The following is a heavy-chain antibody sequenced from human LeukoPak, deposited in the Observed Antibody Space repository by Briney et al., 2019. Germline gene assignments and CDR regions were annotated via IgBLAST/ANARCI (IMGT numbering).Heavy chain of an antibody. D-gene: IGHD5-18*01. Sequence: GGSLRLSCAASGFTVSSNYMSWVRQAPGKGLEWVSVIYSGGSTYYADSVKGRFTISRDNSKNTLYLQMNSLRAEDTAVYYCARAHRRIQLWSGGDYWGQGTLVTVSS. CDR3: ARAHRRIQLWSGGDY. V-gene: IGHV3-53*01. J-gene: IGHJ4*02. CDR1: GFTVSSNY. CDR2: IYSGGST.